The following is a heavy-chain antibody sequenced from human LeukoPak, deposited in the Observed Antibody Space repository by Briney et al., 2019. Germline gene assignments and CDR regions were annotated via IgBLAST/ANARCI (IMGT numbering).Heavy chain of an antibody. Sequence: GGSLRLSCAASGFTFSSYAMHWVRQAPGKGLEWVAVISYDGSNKYYADSVKGRFTISRDNSKNTLYLQMNSLRAEDTAVYYCARICSTSGNDAFDTWAQGQMVTVSS. J-gene: IGHJ3*02. D-gene: IGHD2-2*01. CDR1: GFTFSSYA. CDR2: ISYDGSNK. V-gene: IGHV3-30-3*01. CDR3: ARICSTSGNDAFDT.